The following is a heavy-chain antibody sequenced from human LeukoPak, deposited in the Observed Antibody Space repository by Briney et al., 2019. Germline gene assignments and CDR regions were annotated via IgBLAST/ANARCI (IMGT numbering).Heavy chain of an antibody. J-gene: IGHJ6*02. D-gene: IGHD2-8*02. CDR2: INSNSGGT. CDR3: ARPPTWSPYGMDV. CDR1: GYTFTGYY. Sequence: ASVKVSCKASGYTFTGYYMHWVRQAPGQGLEWMGWINSNSGGTNYAQKFQGRVTMTRDTSISTAYMELSRLRSDDTAVYYCARPPTWSPYGMDVWGQGTTVTVSS. V-gene: IGHV1-2*02.